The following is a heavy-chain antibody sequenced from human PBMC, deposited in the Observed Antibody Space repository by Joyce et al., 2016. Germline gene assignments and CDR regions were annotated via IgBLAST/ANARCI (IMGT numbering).Heavy chain of an antibody. CDR1: GYIFTTYG. CDR2: ISAHHGNT. CDR3: ARDIHYYNSSGYYWGAFDI. J-gene: IGHJ3*02. Sequence: QVQLVQSGSEVKKPGASVEVSCQASGYIFTTYGISWVRQAPGQGFEWMGWISAHHGNTKDAQKFQGRVTMTIDTSTSTAYMELESLRSDDTAMYYCARDIHYYNSSGYYWGAFDIWGQGTMVSVSS. D-gene: IGHD3-22*01. V-gene: IGHV1-18*01.